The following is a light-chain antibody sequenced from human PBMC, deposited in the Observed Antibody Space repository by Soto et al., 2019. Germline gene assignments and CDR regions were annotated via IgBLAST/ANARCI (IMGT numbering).Light chain of an antibody. CDR3: QTWGTAIRV. J-gene: IGLJ2*01. Sequence: QSVLTQSPSASASLGASVKLTCTLSSGHSSYAIAWHQQQPEKGPRYLMKLNSDGSHRKGDGIPDRFSGSSSGAERYLTISSLQSEDEADYFCQTWGTAIRVFGGGTQLTVL. V-gene: IGLV4-69*01. CDR1: SGHSSYA. CDR2: LNSDGSH.